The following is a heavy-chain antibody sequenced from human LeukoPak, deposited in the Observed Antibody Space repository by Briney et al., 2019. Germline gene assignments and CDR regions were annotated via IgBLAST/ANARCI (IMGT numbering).Heavy chain of an antibody. D-gene: IGHD6-13*01. CDR1: SGSISTSNYY. Sequence: SETLSLTCTVSSGSISTSNYYWGWVRQPPGKALEWIGNIFYSGSTYYSPSLKSRVTISVDTSKNQFSLKLSSVTAADTAVYYCATVSDSSSWNYYYYMDVWGKGTTVTISS. CDR3: ATVSDSSSWNYYYYMDV. V-gene: IGHV4-39*07. CDR2: IFYSGST. J-gene: IGHJ6*03.